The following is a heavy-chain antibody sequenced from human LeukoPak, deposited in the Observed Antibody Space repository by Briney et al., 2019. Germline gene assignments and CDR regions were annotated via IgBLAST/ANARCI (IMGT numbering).Heavy chain of an antibody. D-gene: IGHD6-13*01. CDR3: AKEVVAAAGIRDYFDY. CDR2: MSGSGGST. V-gene: IGHV3-23*01. CDR1: GFTFSSYS. J-gene: IGHJ4*02. Sequence: GGSLRLSCAASGFTFSSYSMSWVRQAPGKGLEWVSAMSGSGGSTYYADSVKGRFTISRDNSKNTLYLKMNSLRAEDTAVYYCAKEVVAAAGIRDYFDYWGQGTLVTVSS.